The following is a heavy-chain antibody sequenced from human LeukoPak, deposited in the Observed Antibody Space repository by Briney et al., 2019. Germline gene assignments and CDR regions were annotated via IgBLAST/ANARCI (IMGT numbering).Heavy chain of an antibody. CDR3: ARAPEAYCADENLLVCRYNCFDP. D-gene: IGHD2-21*01. J-gene: IGHJ5*02. V-gene: IGHV1-69*06. Sequence: SVKVSCKASGGTFSSYAISWVRQAPGQGLEWMGGIIPIFGTANYAQKFQGRVTITADKSTSIAYMELSSLRSEDTAVYDCARAPEAYCADENLLVCRYNCFDPWGQGTLVTVSS. CDR2: IIPIFGTA. CDR1: GGTFSSYA.